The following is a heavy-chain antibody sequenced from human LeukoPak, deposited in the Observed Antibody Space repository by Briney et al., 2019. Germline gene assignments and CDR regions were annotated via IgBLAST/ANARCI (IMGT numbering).Heavy chain of an antibody. CDR3: ARERHGHPFDC. CDR1: GGSISSSSYY. J-gene: IGHJ4*02. V-gene: IGHV4-39*07. CDR2: IYYSGST. Sequence: SETLSLTCTVSGGSISSSSYYWGWIRQTPGKGLEWIGSIYYSGSTYYNPSLKSRVTISVDTSKNQFSLKLTSVTAADTAVYYCARERHGHPFDCWGQGALVTVSS.